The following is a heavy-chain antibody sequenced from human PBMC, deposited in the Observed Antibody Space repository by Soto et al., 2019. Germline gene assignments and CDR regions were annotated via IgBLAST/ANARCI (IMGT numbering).Heavy chain of an antibody. Sequence: QVQLVQSGAEVRKPGSSVKVSCRSSGGNFTATAISWVRQAPGQGPEWMGGVIPMFGTANYPQRFQGRVTITADESTNTAYMQLSSLRSEDTAVYFCAVGFKVDYYSLDVWGQGTTVTVSS. J-gene: IGHJ6*02. CDR2: VIPMFGTA. CDR3: AVGFKVDYYSLDV. D-gene: IGHD5-18*01. V-gene: IGHV1-69*01. CDR1: GGNFTATA.